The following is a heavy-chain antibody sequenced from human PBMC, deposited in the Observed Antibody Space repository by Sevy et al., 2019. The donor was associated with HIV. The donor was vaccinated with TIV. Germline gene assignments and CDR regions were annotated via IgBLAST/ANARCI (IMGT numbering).Heavy chain of an antibody. D-gene: IGHD3-22*01. CDR1: GFTFSTYA. V-gene: IGHV3-30*04. J-gene: IGHJ4*02. CDR2: ISDDGNNK. Sequence: GGSLRLSCTASGFTFSTYAMYWVRQAPGKGLEWVAVISDDGNNKEYADSVKGRFTVSRDNSKNTLYLQMYSLRAEDTAVYYCASHYYDTTGYYYPLDYWGQGTLVTVSS. CDR3: ASHYYDTTGYYYPLDY.